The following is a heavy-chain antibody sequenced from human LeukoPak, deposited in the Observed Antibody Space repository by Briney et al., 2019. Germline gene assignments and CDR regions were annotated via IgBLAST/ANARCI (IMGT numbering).Heavy chain of an antibody. CDR3: ARESDGGYSYDY. Sequence: GGSLRLSCAAFGFTVSSNYMSWVRQAPGKGLEWVSVIFGGGGTYYGDSVKGRFTISRDNAKNSLYLQMNSLRAEDTAVYYCARESDGGYSYDYWGQGTLVTVSS. CDR2: IFGGGGT. V-gene: IGHV3-53*01. CDR1: GFTVSSNY. D-gene: IGHD5-18*01. J-gene: IGHJ4*02.